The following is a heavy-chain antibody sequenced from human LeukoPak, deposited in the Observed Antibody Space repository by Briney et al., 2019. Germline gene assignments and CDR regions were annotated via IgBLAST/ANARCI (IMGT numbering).Heavy chain of an antibody. V-gene: IGHV3-23*01. Sequence: GGSLRLSCAASGFTFSSYAMSWVRQAPGKGLEWVPAISGSGGSTYYADSVKGRFTISRDNAKNSLYLQMNSLRAEDTAVYYCARDWYSSNWYGNSFDYWGQGTLVSVSS. D-gene: IGHD6-13*01. CDR3: ARDWYSSNWYGNSFDY. CDR1: GFTFSSYA. J-gene: IGHJ4*02. CDR2: ISGSGGST.